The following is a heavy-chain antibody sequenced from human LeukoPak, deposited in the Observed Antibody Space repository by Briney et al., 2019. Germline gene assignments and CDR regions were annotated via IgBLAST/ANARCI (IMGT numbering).Heavy chain of an antibody. CDR1: GFTFSSYS. Sequence: GGSLRLSCAASGFTFSSYSMNWVRQAPGKGLEWVSSISSSSSYIYYADSVKGRFTISRDNAKNSLYLQMNSLRAEDTAVYYCARPNTGSYSHDAFDIWGQGTMVTVSS. D-gene: IGHD3-10*01. J-gene: IGHJ3*02. CDR3: ARPNTGSYSHDAFDI. CDR2: ISSSSSYI. V-gene: IGHV3-21*01.